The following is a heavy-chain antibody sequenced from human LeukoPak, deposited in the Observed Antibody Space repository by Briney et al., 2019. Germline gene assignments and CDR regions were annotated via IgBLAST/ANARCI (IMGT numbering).Heavy chain of an antibody. D-gene: IGHD6-19*01. CDR2: IKEDGSEK. CDR3: ARDRIGPAVAAPYFDY. CDR1: GFTFSSYS. Sequence: GGSLRLSCAASGFTFSSYSMNWVRQAPGKGLEWVANIKEDGSEKFYADSVKGRFTISRDNAKNSLYLQMNSLRAEDTAVYYCARDRIGPAVAAPYFDYWGQGTLVTVSS. V-gene: IGHV3-7*01. J-gene: IGHJ4*02.